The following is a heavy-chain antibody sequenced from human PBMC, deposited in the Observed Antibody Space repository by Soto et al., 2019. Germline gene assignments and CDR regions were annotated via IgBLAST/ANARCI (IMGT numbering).Heavy chain of an antibody. Sequence: EVQMVESGGGLVQPGGSLRLSCAASGFIFNNYWMHWVLQVPGKGLMWVSRIQSDGSSIDYADSVKGRFTISRDNAKNTVYLQMNSLRVEDAAVYYCARSGGIDHRGQGTLVTVSS. CDR2: IQSDGSSI. J-gene: IGHJ4*02. V-gene: IGHV3-74*01. CDR3: ARSGGIDH. D-gene: IGHD3-3*01. CDR1: GFIFNNYW.